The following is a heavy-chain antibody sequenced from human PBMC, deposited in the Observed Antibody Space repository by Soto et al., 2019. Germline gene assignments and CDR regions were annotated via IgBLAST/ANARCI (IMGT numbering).Heavy chain of an antibody. D-gene: IGHD2-2*01. J-gene: IGHJ6*02. Sequence: QVQLVQSGAEVKKPGSSVKVSCKAPGGTFSSYAISWVRQAPGQGLEWMGGIIPILGTAKYAQKFQGRVTITADYSTTTDYMELSSRRTEDTAVYYCAGSKDGSNSLDIYYYYYYGMDVWGLATTVTVSS. CDR2: IIPILGTA. CDR3: AGSKDGSNSLDIYYYYYYGMDV. V-gene: IGHV1-69*01. CDR1: GGTFSSYA.